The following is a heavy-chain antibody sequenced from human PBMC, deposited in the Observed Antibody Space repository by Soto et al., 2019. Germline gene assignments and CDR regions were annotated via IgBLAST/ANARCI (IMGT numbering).Heavy chain of an antibody. V-gene: IGHV4-59*08. CDR2: IYYSGST. CDR1: GGSISSYY. J-gene: IGHJ4*02. Sequence: SETLSLTCTVSGGSISSYYWSWIRQPPGKGLEWIGYIYYSGSTNYNPSLKSRVTISVDTSKNQFSLKLSSVTAADTAVYYCARHDELWLAFDYWGQGTLVTVSS. D-gene: IGHD6-19*01. CDR3: ARHDELWLAFDY.